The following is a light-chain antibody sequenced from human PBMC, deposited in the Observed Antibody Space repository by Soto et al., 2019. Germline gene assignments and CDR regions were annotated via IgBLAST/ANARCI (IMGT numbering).Light chain of an antibody. V-gene: IGKV1-39*01. CDR2: AAS. CDR1: QSISSSF. Sequence: DIQMTQSPSSLSASVGDRVTITCRASQSISSSFLNWYQQKPGKAPKLLIYAASSLQSGVPSRFSGSGSGTDFTLTISSLQPEDFATYYCQQSYSSPYTFGQGTKLEIK. CDR3: QQSYSSPYT. J-gene: IGKJ2*01.